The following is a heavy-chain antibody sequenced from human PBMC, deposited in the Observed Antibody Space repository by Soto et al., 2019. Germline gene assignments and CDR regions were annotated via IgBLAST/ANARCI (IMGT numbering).Heavy chain of an antibody. D-gene: IGHD4-17*01. CDR2: INPNSGGT. V-gene: IGHV1-2*02. J-gene: IGHJ6*02. CDR1: GYTFTGYY. Sequence: ASVKVSCKASGYTFTGYYMHWVRQAPGQGLEWMGWINPNSGGTNYAQKFQGRVTMTRDTSISTAYMELSRLRSDDTAVYYCARATVTTTKKYYYYGMDVWGQGTTVTLS. CDR3: ARATVTTTKKYYYYGMDV.